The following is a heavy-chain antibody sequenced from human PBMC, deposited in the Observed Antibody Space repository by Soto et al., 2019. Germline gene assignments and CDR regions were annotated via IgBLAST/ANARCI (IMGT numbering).Heavy chain of an antibody. V-gene: IGHV3-23*01. CDR2: ISGSGENT. Sequence: EVQLLESGGNLVQPGGSLRLSCAASGFTFSSYAMSWVRQAPGQGLEWVSGISGSGENTSYADSVQGRFTISRDNSKNMLSLQMNSLTVEDTAVYFCAKAEFDYGGQGTLVTVSS. CDR1: GFTFSSYA. CDR3: AKAEFDY. J-gene: IGHJ4*02.